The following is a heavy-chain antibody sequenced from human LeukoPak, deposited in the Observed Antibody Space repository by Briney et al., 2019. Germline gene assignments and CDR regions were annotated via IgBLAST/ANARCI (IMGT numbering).Heavy chain of an antibody. J-gene: IGHJ6*02. CDR2: ISGGSGYI. CDR1: GFTFSTYS. Sequence: GGSLRLSCAASGFTFSTYSMNWVRQAPGKGLEWVSSISGGSGYIYYEDSVKGRFTVSRDNAKNSLYLQMNSLRDEDTAVYYCARGPFSSPGGMDVWGQGTTVTVSS. CDR3: ARGPFSSPGGMDV. V-gene: IGHV3-21*01. D-gene: IGHD2-2*01.